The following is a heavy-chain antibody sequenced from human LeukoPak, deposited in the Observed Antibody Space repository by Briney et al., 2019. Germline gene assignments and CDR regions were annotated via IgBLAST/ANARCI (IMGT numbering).Heavy chain of an antibody. CDR1: GFTFSSYA. V-gene: IGHV3-23*01. D-gene: IGHD3-10*01. Sequence: GGSLRLSCAASGFTFSSYAMSWVRQAPGKGLEWVSAISGSGGSTYYADSVKGRFTISRDNSKNTLYLQMNSLRAEDTAVYYCAKDSINYYGSGSYYRAEYFQHWGQGTLVTVSS. J-gene: IGHJ1*01. CDR2: ISGSGGST. CDR3: AKDSINYYGSGSYYRAEYFQH.